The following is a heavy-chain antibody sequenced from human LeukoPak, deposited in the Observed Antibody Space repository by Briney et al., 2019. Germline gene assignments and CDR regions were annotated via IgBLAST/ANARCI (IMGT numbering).Heavy chain of an antibody. J-gene: IGHJ4*02. CDR2: VSNSGTT. D-gene: IGHD3-22*01. Sequence: SETLSLTCTVSGGSISHYYWSWIRQSPGKGLEWIGYVSNSGTTNYRPSLRGRVTVSVDTSQNHVSLKLTSMTAADTGLYYCARHHGSAYPFDYWGQGTLVTVSS. CDR1: GGSISHYY. V-gene: IGHV4-59*08. CDR3: ARHHGSAYPFDY.